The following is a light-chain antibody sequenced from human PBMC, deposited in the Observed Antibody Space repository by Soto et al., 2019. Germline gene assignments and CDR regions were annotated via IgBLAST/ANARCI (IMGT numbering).Light chain of an antibody. V-gene: IGKV1-9*01. CDR3: P. CDR2: GAS. Sequence: IQLTQSPSSLSASVGDRVTISCRASQGIANFLAWYQQKPGKAPKLLIYGASTLQRGVPSRFSGSGSGTDFTLTLSSLQPEDFATFPIPFGPGTKVDIK. J-gene: IGKJ3*01. CDR1: QGIANF.